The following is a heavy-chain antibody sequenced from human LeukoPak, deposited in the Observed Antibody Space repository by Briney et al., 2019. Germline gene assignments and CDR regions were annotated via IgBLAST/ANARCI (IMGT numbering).Heavy chain of an antibody. D-gene: IGHD5-12*01. J-gene: IGHJ6*04. CDR3: ARVRSGYDDLYYYYGMDV. Sequence: SETLSLTCTVSGVSISSYYWSWLRQPPGKGLEWSGYIYYSGSTNYNPSLKSRVTISVDTSKNQFSLKLSSVTAADTAVYYCARVRSGYDDLYYYYGMDVWGKGTTVTVSS. CDR2: IYYSGST. CDR1: GVSISSYY. V-gene: IGHV4-59*01.